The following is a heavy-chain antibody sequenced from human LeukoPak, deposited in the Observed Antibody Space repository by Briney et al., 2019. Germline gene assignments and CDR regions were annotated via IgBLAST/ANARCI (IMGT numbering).Heavy chain of an antibody. D-gene: IGHD3/OR15-3a*01. CDR1: GFTFSDYY. CDR3: ARVSVDLTMCYFDY. Sequence: GGSLRLSCAASGFTFSDYYMSWIRQAPGKGLEWVSYISSSGSTIYYADSVKGRFTISSDNAKNSLYLQMNSLRAEDTAVYYCARVSVDLTMCYFDYWGQGTLVTVSS. CDR2: ISSSGSTI. V-gene: IGHV3-11*01. J-gene: IGHJ4*02.